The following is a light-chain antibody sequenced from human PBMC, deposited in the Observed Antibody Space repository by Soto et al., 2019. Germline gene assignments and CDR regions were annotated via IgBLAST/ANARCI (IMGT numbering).Light chain of an antibody. CDR1: SSNIGSNA. CDR2: SNN. J-gene: IGLJ1*01. V-gene: IGLV1-44*01. CDR3: ATWDDTLNAYV. Sequence: QSVLAQPPSASGTPGQTATISCSGTSSNIGSNAVNWYQQLPGTAPKLLIYSNNQRPSAVPDRFSGSKYGTSASLAITGLQSEDEADYYCATWDDTLNAYVFGTGTKVTVL.